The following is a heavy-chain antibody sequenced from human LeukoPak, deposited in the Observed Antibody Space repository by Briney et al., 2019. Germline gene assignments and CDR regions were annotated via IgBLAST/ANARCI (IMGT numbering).Heavy chain of an antibody. CDR3: ARDLGPYYYDSSGYFDI. D-gene: IGHD3-22*01. CDR2: IYSGGGT. CDR1: GFTFSSYW. J-gene: IGHJ3*02. V-gene: IGHV3-66*01. Sequence: PGGSLRLSCAASGFTFSSYWMSWVRQAPGKGLEWVSVIYSGGGTYYADSVKGRFTISRDNSKNTLYLQMNSLRAEDTAVYYCARDLGPYYYDSSGYFDIWGQGTMVTVSS.